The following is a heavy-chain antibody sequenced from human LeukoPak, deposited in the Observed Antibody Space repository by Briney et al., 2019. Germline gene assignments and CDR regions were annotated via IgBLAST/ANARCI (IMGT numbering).Heavy chain of an antibody. V-gene: IGHV3-33*01. CDR3: ARSYYDILTGQPSNAFDI. Sequence: GRSLRLSCAASGFTFSSYGMHWVRQAPGKGLEWVAVIWYDGSNKYYADPVKGRFTISRDNSKNTLYLQMNSLRAEDTAVYYCARSYYDILTGQPSNAFDIWGQGTMVTVSS. CDR2: IWYDGSNK. CDR1: GFTFSSYG. J-gene: IGHJ3*02. D-gene: IGHD3-9*01.